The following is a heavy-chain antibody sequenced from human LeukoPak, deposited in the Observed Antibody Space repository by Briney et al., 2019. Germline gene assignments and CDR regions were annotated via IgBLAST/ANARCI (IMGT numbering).Heavy chain of an antibody. J-gene: IGHJ5*02. D-gene: IGHD3-3*01. CDR1: GYTFTGYY. CDR3: ARDGVRFLEGFDP. V-gene: IGHV1-2*02. Sequence: ASVKVSCKASGYTFTGYYMHWVRQAPGQGLEWMGWINPNRGGTNYAQKFQGRVTMTRDTSISTAYMELSRLRSDDTAVYYCARDGVRFLEGFDPWGQGTLVTVSS. CDR2: INPNRGGT.